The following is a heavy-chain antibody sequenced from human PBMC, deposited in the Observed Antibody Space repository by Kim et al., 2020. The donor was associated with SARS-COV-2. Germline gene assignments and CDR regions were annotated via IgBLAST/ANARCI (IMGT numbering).Heavy chain of an antibody. J-gene: IGHJ4*02. CDR2: TSSDGSII. D-gene: IGHD3-10*01. V-gene: IGHV3-30*04. Sequence: GGSLRLSCLASGFTFSSYAMSWIRQAPGKGPEWVAVTSSDGSIIYYADSVKGRFTISRANSRNTLYLDMDSLSAQDTAIYYCAREGYASGTMGDFDYRGQGTLVTVSS. CDR3: AREGYASGTMGDFDY. CDR1: GFTFSSYA.